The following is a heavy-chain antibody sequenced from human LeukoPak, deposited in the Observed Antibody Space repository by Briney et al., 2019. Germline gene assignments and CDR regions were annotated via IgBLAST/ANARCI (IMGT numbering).Heavy chain of an antibody. Sequence: GGSVRLSCVASGVSISGYWMSWVLQAPGKGLEWVANIKQDASKIYYVASVRGRFTISRDNAKNSVFLQMNSLRAEDTAVYYCATDGGPFDNWGQGILVTVSS. CDR3: ATDGGPFDN. CDR1: GVSISGYW. V-gene: IGHV3-7*01. D-gene: IGHD3-10*01. CDR2: IKQDASKI. J-gene: IGHJ4*02.